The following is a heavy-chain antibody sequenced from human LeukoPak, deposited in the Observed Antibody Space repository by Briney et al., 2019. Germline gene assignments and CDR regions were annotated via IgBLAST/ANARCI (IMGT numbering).Heavy chain of an antibody. CDR1: GFTFSNYW. CDR3: ARGDSFYGDH. Sequence: GGSLRLSCAVSGFTFSNYWMSWVRQAPGKGLEWVANIHPEGSEKYHVESVKGRFAISRDNARNSLFLQMNGLRAEDTAIYYCARGDSFYGDHWGQGTLVTASS. D-gene: IGHD2-15*01. V-gene: IGHV3-7*04. CDR2: IHPEGSEK. J-gene: IGHJ4*02.